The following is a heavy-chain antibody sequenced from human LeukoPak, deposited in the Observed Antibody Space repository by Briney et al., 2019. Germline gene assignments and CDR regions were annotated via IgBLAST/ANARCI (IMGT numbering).Heavy chain of an antibody. CDR3: ARSWATVTTRRRFDY. D-gene: IGHD4-17*01. V-gene: IGHV4-39*07. Sequence: SETLSLTCTVSSGSINTSNYYWSWIRQPPGKGLEWIGEINHSGSTYYNPSLKSRVTISVDTSKNQFSLKLSSVTAADTAVYYCARSWATVTTRRRFDYWGQGTLVTVSS. J-gene: IGHJ4*02. CDR1: SGSINTSNYY. CDR2: INHSGST.